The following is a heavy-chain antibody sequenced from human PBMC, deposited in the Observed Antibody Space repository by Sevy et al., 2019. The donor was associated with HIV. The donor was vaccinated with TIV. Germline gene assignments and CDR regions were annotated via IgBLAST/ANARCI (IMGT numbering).Heavy chain of an antibody. Sequence: ASVKVSCKTFGYTFKTYGISWVRQAPGQGLEWMGWISAYSGDTNFAQKFQGRVTMTTDTSTSTPYMELSSLGSDDTAMYFCARDKPQGVVIIPGSMWGGVDYWGQGTVVTVSS. D-gene: IGHD2-2*01. V-gene: IGHV1-18*01. CDR2: ISAYSGDT. CDR3: ARDKPQGVVIIPGSMWGGVDY. CDR1: GYTFKTYG. J-gene: IGHJ4*02.